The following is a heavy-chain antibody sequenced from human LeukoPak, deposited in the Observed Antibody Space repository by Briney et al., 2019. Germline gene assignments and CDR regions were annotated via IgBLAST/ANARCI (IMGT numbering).Heavy chain of an antibody. CDR3: ARDRPLYGAHGAFDI. J-gene: IGHJ3*02. D-gene: IGHD4-17*01. Sequence: ASVKVSCKASGYTFTSYGISWARQAPGQGLEWMGWISAYNGNTNYAQKLQGRVTMTTDTSTSTAYMELRSLRSDDTAVYYCARDRPLYGAHGAFDIWGQGTMVTVSS. V-gene: IGHV1-18*01. CDR2: ISAYNGNT. CDR1: GYTFTSYG.